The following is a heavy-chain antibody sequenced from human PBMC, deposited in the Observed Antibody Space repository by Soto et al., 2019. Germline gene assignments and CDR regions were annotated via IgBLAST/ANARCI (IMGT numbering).Heavy chain of an antibody. J-gene: IGHJ4*02. CDR1: GGSISSHY. CDR3: ARQFLYYDILTGYSQTPFFDY. CDR2: IYYSGST. Sequence: PSETLSLTCTVSGGSISSHYWSWIRQPPGKGLEWIGYIYYSGSTNYNPSLKSRVTISIDTSKNQFSLKLSSVTAADTAVYYCARQFLYYDILTGYSQTPFFDYWGQGTLVTVSS. V-gene: IGHV4-59*08. D-gene: IGHD3-9*01.